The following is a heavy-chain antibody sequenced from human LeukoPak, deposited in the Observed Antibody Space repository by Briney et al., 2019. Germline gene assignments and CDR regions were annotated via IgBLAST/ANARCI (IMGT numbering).Heavy chain of an antibody. CDR1: GFSFTDYY. CDR2: ISESGGRI. Sequence: GGSLRLSCAPSGFSFTDYYMGWIRQAPGQGLEWLSSISESGGRIFYRDSVKGRFTSSRDNAKKSVFLQMNSLRVEDTAVYYCAKEVFTGSGAAFDIWGPGTMVTVSS. D-gene: IGHD3-10*01. CDR3: AKEVFTGSGAAFDI. V-gene: IGHV3-11*04. J-gene: IGHJ3*02.